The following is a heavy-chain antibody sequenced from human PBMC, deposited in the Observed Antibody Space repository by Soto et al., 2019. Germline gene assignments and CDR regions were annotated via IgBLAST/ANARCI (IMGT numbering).Heavy chain of an antibody. CDR3: TRDLLAGQELVIPWFGP. CDR2: ITTKPGQT. D-gene: IGHD3-9*01. V-gene: IGHV3-21*06. J-gene: IGHJ5*02. CDR1: GFPFPAYN. Sequence: EVQLVESGGSLVRPGGSLRLSCVASGFPFPAYNMNWVRQAPGKGLEWISSITTKPGQTHYTQSVKGRFTISRDNAKNSLFLDMNSLGAEDTGVYYCTRDLLAGQELVIPWFGPWGQGTLVTVSS.